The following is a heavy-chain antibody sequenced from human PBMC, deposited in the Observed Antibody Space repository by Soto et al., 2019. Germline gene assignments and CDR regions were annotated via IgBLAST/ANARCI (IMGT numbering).Heavy chain of an antibody. CDR3: AIEDDTRGRSGVDHFSYFYGMDV. D-gene: IGHD3-9*01. CDR1: GFTFSAYW. V-gene: IGHV3-7*03. Sequence: EVQLVESGGTLVQPGGSLRLSCAASGFTFSAYWMSWVRQAPGRGLEWVANINQDAHETNYVDSLRGRFTISRDNADNSLDLQMSSLRVEGTGVYYCAIEDDTRGRSGVDHFSYFYGMDVWGQGTTVTVSS. J-gene: IGHJ6*02. CDR2: INQDAHET.